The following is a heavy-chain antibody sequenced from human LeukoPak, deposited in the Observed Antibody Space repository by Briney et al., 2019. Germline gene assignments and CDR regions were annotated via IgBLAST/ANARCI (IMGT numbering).Heavy chain of an antibody. D-gene: IGHD3-10*02. Sequence: ASVRVSCKASGDTLTTHPISWVRQAPGQGPEWMGRITPIFNKADYTPNFQGRVSFTVDRSTSTAYMEVHSLRSEDTAMYYCAREYPQGVVRGMSSAFDIWGQGTMVIVTS. J-gene: IGHJ3*02. V-gene: IGHV1-69*04. CDR2: ITPIFNKA. CDR1: GDTLTTHP. CDR3: AREYPQGVVRGMSSAFDI.